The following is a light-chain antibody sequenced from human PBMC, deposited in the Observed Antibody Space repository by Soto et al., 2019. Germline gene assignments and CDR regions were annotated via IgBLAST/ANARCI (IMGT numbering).Light chain of an antibody. Sequence: QSALTQPASVSGSPGQSITISCTGTSSDVGGYNYVSWYQQHPGKVPKLMIYDVSNRPSGVSNRFSGSKPGNTASLTISGLQAEDEADYYCSSYTSSSTLVFGTGTKVTVL. CDR2: DVS. CDR1: SSDVGGYNY. V-gene: IGLV2-14*01. CDR3: SSYTSSSTLV. J-gene: IGLJ1*01.